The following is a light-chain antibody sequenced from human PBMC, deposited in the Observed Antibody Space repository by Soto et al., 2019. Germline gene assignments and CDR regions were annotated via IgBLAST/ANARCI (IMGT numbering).Light chain of an antibody. J-gene: IGLJ3*02. CDR2: LEGSGSY. CDR3: ETPWV. Sequence: QPVPTQSSSASASLGSSVKLTCTLSSGHSSYIIAWHQQQPGKAPRYLMKLEGSGSYNKGSGVPDRFSGSSSGADRYLTISNLQFEDEADYYCETPWVFGGGTQLTVL. CDR1: SGHSSYI. V-gene: IGLV4-60*02.